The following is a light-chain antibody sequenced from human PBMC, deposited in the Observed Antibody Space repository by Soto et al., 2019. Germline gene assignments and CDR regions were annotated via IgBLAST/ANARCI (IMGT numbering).Light chain of an antibody. CDR2: RAS. J-gene: IGKJ5*01. V-gene: IGKV1-39*01. CDR1: QSIRVS. Sequence: DIQMTQSPSSLSASVGDSVNITFRASQSIRVSLNWYQQKPGKAPKLLIFRASTLETGVPPRFSGGGSGTDFTLTIYGLQPEDFATYYCQQSYSHLITFGQGTRLEIK. CDR3: QQSYSHLIT.